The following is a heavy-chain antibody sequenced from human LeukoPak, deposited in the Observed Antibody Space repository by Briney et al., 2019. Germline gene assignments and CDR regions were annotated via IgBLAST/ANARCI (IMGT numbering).Heavy chain of an antibody. Sequence: PSETLSLTCAVYGGSFSGYYWSWIRQPPGKGLEWIGEINHSGSTNYNPSLKSRVTISVDTSKNQFSLMLSSVTAADTAVYYCARQLYYYDSSGYYWFDYWGQGTLVTVSS. CDR3: ARQLYYYDSSGYYWFDY. J-gene: IGHJ4*02. V-gene: IGHV4-34*01. CDR1: GGSFSGYY. CDR2: INHSGST. D-gene: IGHD3-22*01.